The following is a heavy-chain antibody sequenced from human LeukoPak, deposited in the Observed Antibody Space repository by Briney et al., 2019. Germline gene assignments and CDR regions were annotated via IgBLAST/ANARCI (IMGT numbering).Heavy chain of an antibody. Sequence: SETLSLTCAVYGGSFSGYYWSWIRQPPGEGLEWIGEINHSGSTNYNPSLKSRVTISVDTSKNQFSLKLSSVTAADTAVYYCAVYSGSYLRGISDYWGQGTLVTVSS. CDR2: INHSGST. V-gene: IGHV4-34*01. CDR3: AVYSGSYLRGISDY. J-gene: IGHJ4*02. CDR1: GGSFSGYY. D-gene: IGHD1-26*01.